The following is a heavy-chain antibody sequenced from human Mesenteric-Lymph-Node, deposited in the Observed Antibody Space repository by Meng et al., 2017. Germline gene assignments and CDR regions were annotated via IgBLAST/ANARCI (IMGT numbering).Heavy chain of an antibody. V-gene: IGHV4-34*01. CDR3: ARGTDYYDSSGYYYGPRIYFDY. Sequence: GSLRLSCAVYGGSFSGYYWSWIRQPPGKGLEWIGEINHIGSTNYNPSLKSRVTISVDTSKNQFSLKLSSVTAADTAVYYCARGTDYYDSSGYYYGPRIYFDYWGQGTLVTVSS. J-gene: IGHJ4*02. CDR2: INHIGST. CDR1: GGSFSGYY. D-gene: IGHD3-22*01.